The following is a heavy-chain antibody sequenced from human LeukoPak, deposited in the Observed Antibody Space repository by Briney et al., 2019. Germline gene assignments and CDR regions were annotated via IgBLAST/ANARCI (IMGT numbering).Heavy chain of an antibody. D-gene: IGHD3-10*01. V-gene: IGHV3-23*01. CDR1: GFTFSSYG. Sequence: GGSLRLSCAVSGFTFSSYGMSWVRQARGRGREWVSAFSGSGGSTYYADSVKGRFTISRDNSKNTLYLQMNSLRAEDTALYYCAKDRGIISDYWGQGILVTVSS. J-gene: IGHJ4*02. CDR3: AKDRGIISDY. CDR2: FSGSGGST.